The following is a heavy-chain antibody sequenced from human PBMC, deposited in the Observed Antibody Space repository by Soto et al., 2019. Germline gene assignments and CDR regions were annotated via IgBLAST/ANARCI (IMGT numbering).Heavy chain of an antibody. V-gene: IGHV1-18*04. Sequence: ASVKVSCKTSGYTFTSYGISWLRQAPGQGLEWMGWISTYNGNTDYAHNLQGRVTMTTDSSTTTAYMELRSLKSDDTAVYYCATTITIDSRLDPWGQGTLVTVSS. D-gene: IGHD3-22*01. CDR1: GYTFTSYG. CDR3: ATTITIDSRLDP. CDR2: ISTYNGNT. J-gene: IGHJ5*02.